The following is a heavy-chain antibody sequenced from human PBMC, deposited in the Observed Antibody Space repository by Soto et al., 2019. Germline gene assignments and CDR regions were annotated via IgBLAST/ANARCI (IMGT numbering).Heavy chain of an antibody. J-gene: IGHJ6*02. CDR1: GFTLSPYS. CDR3: ARAHDFWSGYPHGMDV. CDR2: ISSSGSPI. V-gene: IGHV3-21*01. D-gene: IGHD3-3*01. Sequence: PGGSLRLSCAASGFTLSPYSMNWVRQAPGKGLEWVSYISSSGSPIFYADSLKGRFTISRDNAENSLFLQMNSLRAEDTAVYYCARAHDFWSGYPHGMDVWGQGTTVTVSS.